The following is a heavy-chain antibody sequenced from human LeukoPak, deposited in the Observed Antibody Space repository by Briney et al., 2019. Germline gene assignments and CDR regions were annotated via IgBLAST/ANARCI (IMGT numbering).Heavy chain of an antibody. J-gene: IGHJ3*02. Sequence: SETLSLTCTVSGGSISSYYWSWIRQPPGKGLEWIGYIYYSGSTNYNPSLKSRVTISVDTSKNQFSLKLSSVTAADTAVYYCARDSGSYRGDAFDIRGQGTMVTVSS. CDR1: GGSISSYY. CDR3: ARDSGSYRGDAFDI. D-gene: IGHD1-26*01. CDR2: IYYSGST. V-gene: IGHV4-59*01.